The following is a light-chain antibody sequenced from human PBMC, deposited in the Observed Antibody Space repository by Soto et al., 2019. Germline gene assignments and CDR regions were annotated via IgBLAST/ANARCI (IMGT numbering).Light chain of an antibody. J-gene: IGKJ1*01. V-gene: IGKV3-20*01. CDR2: GAS. Sequence: EIVLTHSPGTLSFSPGEIATLSCRASQSVTSSYLAWYQQKPGQAPRLLIYGASSRATGIPDRFSGSGSGTDFTLTISRLEPEDFAAYYCQQYGSSSWTFGQGTKV. CDR3: QQYGSSSWT. CDR1: QSVTSSY.